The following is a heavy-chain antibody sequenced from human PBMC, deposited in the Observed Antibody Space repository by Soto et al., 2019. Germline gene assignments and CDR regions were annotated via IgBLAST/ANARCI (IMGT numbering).Heavy chain of an antibody. V-gene: IGHV3-30-3*01. CDR2: ISYDGSNK. CDR3: ASVTGY. D-gene: IGHD2-8*02. J-gene: IGHJ4*02. Sequence: QVQLVESGGGVVQPGRSLRLSCAASGFTFSSYAMHWVRQAPGKGLEWVAVISYDGSNKYYADSVKGRFTISRDNSKNTLYLQMNSLRAEDTAVYHCASVTGYWGQGTLVTVSS. CDR1: GFTFSSYA.